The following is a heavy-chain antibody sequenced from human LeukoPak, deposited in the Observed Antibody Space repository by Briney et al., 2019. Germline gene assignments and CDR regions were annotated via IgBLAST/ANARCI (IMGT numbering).Heavy chain of an antibody. D-gene: IGHD2-15*01. CDR1: GFTFSSYE. Sequence: GGSLRLSCAASGFTFSSYEMNWVRQAPGKGLEWVSYISSSGSTIYYADSVKGRFTISRDNAKNSLYLQMNSLRAEDTAVYYCASRYCSGGSCYSGWFDPWGQGTLVTVSS. V-gene: IGHV3-48*03. CDR3: ASRYCSGGSCYSGWFDP. J-gene: IGHJ5*02. CDR2: ISSSGSTI.